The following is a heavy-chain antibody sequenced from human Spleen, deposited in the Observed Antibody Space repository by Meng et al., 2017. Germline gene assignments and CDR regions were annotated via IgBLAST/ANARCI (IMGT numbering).Heavy chain of an antibody. Sequence: QVQLVQSGAEVRKPGASVKVSCKASGYTYTHHGIGWVRHAPGQGLEWMGWISAYNGDTSHAPKFQGRVTVSADGPTATAYMELRSLRSDDTAVYYCARGTPGRSYSDYWGQGTLVTVSS. CDR1: GYTYTHHG. CDR3: ARGTPGRSYSDY. V-gene: IGHV1-18*01. D-gene: IGHD3-10*01. CDR2: ISAYNGDT. J-gene: IGHJ4*02.